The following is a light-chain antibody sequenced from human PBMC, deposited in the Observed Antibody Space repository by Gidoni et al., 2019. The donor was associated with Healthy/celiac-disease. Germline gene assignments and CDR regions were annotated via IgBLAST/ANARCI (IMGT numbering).Light chain of an antibody. V-gene: IGKV1-6*01. CDR2: AAS. Sequence: AIQMTQSPSSLSASVGDRVTITCRASQSIRNDLGWYQQKPGKAPKLLIYAASSLQSGVPSRVSGSGSGTDFTLTISSLQPEDFATYDCLQEYNYPLTFGGGTKVEIK. CDR1: QSIRND. CDR3: LQEYNYPLT. J-gene: IGKJ4*02.